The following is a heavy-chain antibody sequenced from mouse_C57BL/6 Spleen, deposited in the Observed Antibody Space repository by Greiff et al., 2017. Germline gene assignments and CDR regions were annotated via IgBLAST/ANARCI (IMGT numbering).Heavy chain of an antibody. CDR3: ARSQTAQATWGYFDY. CDR2: IDPSDSYT. D-gene: IGHD3-2*02. V-gene: IGHV1-69*01. J-gene: IGHJ2*01. Sequence: QVQLQQPGAELVMPGASVKLSCKASGYTFTSYWMHWVKQRPGQGLEWIGEIDPSDSYTNYNQKFKGKSTLTVDKSSSTAYMQLSSLTSEDSAVYDCARSQTAQATWGYFDYWGQGTTLTVSS. CDR1: GYTFTSYW.